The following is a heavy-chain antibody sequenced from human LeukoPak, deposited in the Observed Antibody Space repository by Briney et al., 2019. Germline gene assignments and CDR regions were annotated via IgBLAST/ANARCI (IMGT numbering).Heavy chain of an antibody. CDR3: VKGHCSSSSCFPNYSYYMAV. CDR2: ISWNGGSI. J-gene: IGHJ6*03. Sequence: GGSLRLSCAGSGCTFDEHARHWVRQAPGKGLEWVAGISWNGGSIAYADSGKGRFTISQENAKNLPFLQRGRLRAADTALYHCVKGHCSSSSCFPNYSYYMAVWGTGTTVTVSS. D-gene: IGHD2-15*01. V-gene: IGHV3-9*01. CDR1: GCTFDEHA.